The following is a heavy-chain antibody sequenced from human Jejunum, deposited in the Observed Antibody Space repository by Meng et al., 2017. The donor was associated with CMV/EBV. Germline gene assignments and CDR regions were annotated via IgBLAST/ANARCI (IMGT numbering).Heavy chain of an antibody. D-gene: IGHD6-13*01. CDR3: ARDMGQQLVPVSFDY. V-gene: IGHV4-39*07. CDR2: IYYSSNT. Sequence: GGSISHRDYSWGWIRQSPGKGLEWIGSIYYSSNTYYNPSFKSRVTVSVETSKNQFSLRLNSVTAADTAVYYCARDMGQQLVPVSFDYWGQGTLVTVSS. CDR1: GGSISHRDYS. J-gene: IGHJ4*02.